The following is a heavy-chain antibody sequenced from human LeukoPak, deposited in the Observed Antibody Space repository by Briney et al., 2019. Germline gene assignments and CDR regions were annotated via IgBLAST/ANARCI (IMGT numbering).Heavy chain of an antibody. Sequence: GASVKVSCKASGYTFTGYYMHWVRQAPGQGLEWMGWISAYNGNTNYAQKLQGRVTMTTDTSTSTAYMELRSLRSDDTAVYYCARDESGYDFDYWGQGTLVTVSS. D-gene: IGHD5-12*01. CDR2: ISAYNGNT. CDR1: GYTFTGYY. CDR3: ARDESGYDFDY. J-gene: IGHJ4*02. V-gene: IGHV1-18*04.